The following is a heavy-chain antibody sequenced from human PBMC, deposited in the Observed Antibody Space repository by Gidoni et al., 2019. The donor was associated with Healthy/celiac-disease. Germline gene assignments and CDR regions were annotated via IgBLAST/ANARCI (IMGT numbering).Heavy chain of an antibody. CDR3: ARRGQYSGLGV. Sequence: EVQLVQSGAEGNKPGESLKTSCTGSGYSFTSYWIGWVRQMPGKGLEWMGLIYPGDSDTRYSPSFQGQVTIPADKSISTAYLQWSSLKASDTAMYYCARRGQYSGLGVWGQGTTVTVSS. CDR2: IYPGDSDT. CDR1: GYSFTSYW. J-gene: IGHJ6*02. D-gene: IGHD5-12*01. V-gene: IGHV5-51*03.